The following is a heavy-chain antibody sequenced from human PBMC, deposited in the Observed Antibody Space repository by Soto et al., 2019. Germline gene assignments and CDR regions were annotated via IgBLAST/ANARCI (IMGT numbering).Heavy chain of an antibody. CDR3: VSQRTTVIPQAYFDY. CDR1: GGSVTNSSYY. Sequence: ETLSLTCTVSGGSVTNSSYYWGWIRQSPGKGLEWIGSVYYRGRSYSKSSVKSRVTISADTSKNQFSLNLNSVTASDTAVYFCVSQRTTVIPQAYFDYWGPGALVTVS. CDR2: VYYRGRS. V-gene: IGHV4-39*01. J-gene: IGHJ4*02. D-gene: IGHD4-4*01.